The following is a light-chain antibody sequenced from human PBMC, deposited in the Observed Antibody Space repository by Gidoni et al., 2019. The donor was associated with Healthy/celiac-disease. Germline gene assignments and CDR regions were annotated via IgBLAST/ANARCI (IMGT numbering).Light chain of an antibody. CDR3: LQDVQFPFT. V-gene: IGKV5-2*01. Sequence: MSATSGDKMYISCKASQDIYDYMNWYQQKPGESPLFLIQVATTLVPGIPHRFSGSGYGTDFTLTISSVEAEDVAYYFCLQDVQFPFTFGQGTQLEIK. J-gene: IGKJ5*01. CDR2: VAT. CDR1: QDIYDY.